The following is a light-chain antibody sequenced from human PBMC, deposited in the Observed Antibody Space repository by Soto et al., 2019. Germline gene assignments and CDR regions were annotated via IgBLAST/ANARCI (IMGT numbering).Light chain of an antibody. J-gene: IGLJ2*01. CDR2: DVV. CDR1: SSDVGGYNS. CDR3: SSYTSSNEVI. Sequence: QSALTQPASVSGSPGQSITISCTGTSSDVGGYNSVSWYQQHPGKAPKLMIYDVVHRPSGVSNRFSGSKSGNTASLTISGLQAEDEADYYCSSYTSSNEVIFGGGTKLTVL. V-gene: IGLV2-14*03.